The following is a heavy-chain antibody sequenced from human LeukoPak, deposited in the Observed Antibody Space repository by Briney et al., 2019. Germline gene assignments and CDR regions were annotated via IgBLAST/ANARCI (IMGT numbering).Heavy chain of an antibody. Sequence: GGSLRLSCAASGFTFSNYWMSWVRRAPGKGLEWVADIKQDGSETYYVDSVRGRFTISRDNAKNSLYLQMNSLRAEDTAIYYCARDFWCAYRVDFFDYSGQGTLVTVSS. V-gene: IGHV3-7*01. CDR3: ARDFWCAYRVDFFDY. CDR1: GFTFSNYW. D-gene: IGHD3-3*01. CDR2: IKQDGSET. J-gene: IGHJ4*02.